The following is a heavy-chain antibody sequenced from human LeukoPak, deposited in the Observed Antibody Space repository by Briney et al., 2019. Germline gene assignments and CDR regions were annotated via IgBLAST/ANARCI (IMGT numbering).Heavy chain of an antibody. V-gene: IGHV3-11*06. CDR3: ARAGSLYDSSGYLLYDAFDI. J-gene: IGHJ3*02. D-gene: IGHD3-22*01. CDR1: GFTFSDNY. Sequence: PGGSLRLSCAASGFTFSDNYMSWIRQAPGKGLEWVSSISSSSSYIYYADSVKGRFTISRDNAKNSLYLQMNSLRAEDTAVYYCARAGSLYDSSGYLLYDAFDIWGQGTMVTVSS. CDR2: ISSSSSYI.